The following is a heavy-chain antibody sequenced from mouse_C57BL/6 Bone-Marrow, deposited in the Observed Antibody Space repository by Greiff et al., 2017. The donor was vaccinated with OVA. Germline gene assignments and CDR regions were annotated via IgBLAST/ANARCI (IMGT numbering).Heavy chain of an antibody. J-gene: IGHJ4*01. V-gene: IGHV1-81*01. D-gene: IGHD2-2*01. CDR1: GYTFTSYG. Sequence: VQLQQSGAELARPGASVKLSCKASGYTFTSYGISWVKQRTGQGLEWIGEIYPRSGNTYYNEKFKGKATLTADKSSSTAYMELRSLTSEDSAVYFCARTHYGYEGDYAMDYWGQGTSVTVSS. CDR2: IYPRSGNT. CDR3: ARTHYGYEGDYAMDY.